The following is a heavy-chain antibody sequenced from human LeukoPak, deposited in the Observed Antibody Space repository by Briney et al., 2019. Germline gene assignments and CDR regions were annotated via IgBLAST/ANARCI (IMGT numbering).Heavy chain of an antibody. Sequence: GASVKVSCKASGYTFTSYYMHWVRQAPGQGLEWMGIINPSGGSTSYAQKFQGRVTMTRDTSTSTVYMELSSLRSEDTAVYYCARDTHYYDSSGYEVDYFDYWGQGTLVTVSS. J-gene: IGHJ4*02. CDR2: INPSGGST. D-gene: IGHD3-22*01. CDR3: ARDTHYYDSSGYEVDYFDY. CDR1: GYTFTSYY. V-gene: IGHV1-46*01.